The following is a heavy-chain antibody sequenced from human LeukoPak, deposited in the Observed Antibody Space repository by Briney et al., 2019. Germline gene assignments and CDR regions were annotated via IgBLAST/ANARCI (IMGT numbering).Heavy chain of an antibody. J-gene: IGHJ4*02. CDR3: ASHHYGDYASPYYFDY. CDR1: GFTFSSYA. CDR2: ISGSGGST. Sequence: GGSLRLSCAASGFTFSSYAMSWVRQAPGKGLGWVSAISGSGGSTYYADSVKGRFTISRDNSKNTLYLQMNSLRAEDTAVYYCASHHYGDYASPYYFDYWGQGTLVTVSS. V-gene: IGHV3-23*01. D-gene: IGHD4-17*01.